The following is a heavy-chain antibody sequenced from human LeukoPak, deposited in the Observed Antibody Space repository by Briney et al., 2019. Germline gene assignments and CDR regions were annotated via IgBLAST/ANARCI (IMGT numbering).Heavy chain of an antibody. CDR3: ARRGYAQAVGFDY. D-gene: IGHD2-2*01. V-gene: IGHV3-21*01. CDR1: GFTFSSYS. Sequence: GGSLRLSCAASGFTFSSYSMTWVRQAPGKGLEWVSSISSSSSYIYYADSVKGRFTISRDNAKNSLYLQMNSLRAEDTAVYYCARRGYAQAVGFDYWGQGTLVTVSP. CDR2: ISSSSSYI. J-gene: IGHJ4*02.